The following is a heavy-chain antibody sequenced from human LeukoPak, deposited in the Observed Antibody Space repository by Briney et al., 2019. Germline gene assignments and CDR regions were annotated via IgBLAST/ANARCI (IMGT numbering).Heavy chain of an antibody. J-gene: IGHJ4*02. CDR2: IYSGGST. CDR1: GFTVSSNY. CDR3: ARGRPHGNDY. V-gene: IGHV3-53*01. Sequence: GGSLRLSCAASGFTVSSNYMSWVRRAPGEGLEWVSVIYSGGSTYYADSVKGRFTISRDNSKNTLYLQMNSLRVEDTAVYYCARGRPHGNDYWGQGTLVTVSS. D-gene: IGHD4-23*01.